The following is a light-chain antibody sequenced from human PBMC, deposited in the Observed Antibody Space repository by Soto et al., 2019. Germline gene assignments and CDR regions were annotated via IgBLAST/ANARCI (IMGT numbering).Light chain of an antibody. V-gene: IGKV2-28*01. Sequence: DIVMAQSPLSLPVTPGEPASISCRSSQSLLHSNGYNYLDWYLQKPGQSPQLLIYLGSNRASGVPDRFSGSGSGIDFTLQISRVEAEDVGVYYCMQALQAPRTFGQGTKVEIK. J-gene: IGKJ1*01. CDR3: MQALQAPRT. CDR2: LGS. CDR1: QSLLHSNGYNY.